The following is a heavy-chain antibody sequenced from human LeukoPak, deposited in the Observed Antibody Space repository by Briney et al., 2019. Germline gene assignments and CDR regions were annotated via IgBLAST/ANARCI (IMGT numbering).Heavy chain of an antibody. J-gene: IGHJ6*02. CDR1: GYTFTSYG. V-gene: IGHV1-18*01. Sequence: GASVKVSCKASGYTFTSYGISWVRQAPGQGLEWMGWISAYNGNTNYAQKLQGRVTMTTDTSTSTAYMELRSLRSDDTAVYYCARPFYYDTNGGEGMDVWGQGTTVTVSS. D-gene: IGHD3-22*01. CDR3: ARPFYYDTNGGEGMDV. CDR2: ISAYNGNT.